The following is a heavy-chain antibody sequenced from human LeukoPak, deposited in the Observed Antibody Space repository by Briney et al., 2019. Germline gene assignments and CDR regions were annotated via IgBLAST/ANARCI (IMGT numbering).Heavy chain of an antibody. CDR3: ARDVEQWLVRDGFDI. D-gene: IGHD6-19*01. CDR2: IYYSGST. Sequence: PSETLSLTCTVSGGSISSYYWSWIRQPPGKGLEWIGYIYYSGSTNYNPSLKSRVTISVDTSKNQFSLKLSSVTAADTAVYYCARDVEQWLVRDGFDIWGQGTMVTVSS. V-gene: IGHV4-59*01. CDR1: GGSISSYY. J-gene: IGHJ3*02.